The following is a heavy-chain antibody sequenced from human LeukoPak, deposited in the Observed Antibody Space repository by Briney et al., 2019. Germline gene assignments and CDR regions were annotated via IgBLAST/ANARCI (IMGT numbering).Heavy chain of an antibody. V-gene: IGHV3-23*01. CDR3: AKDRPNYYHSNGHYYRRDGDS. CDR2: ITGSGEAT. CDR1: GYTFSSYA. D-gene: IGHD3-22*01. J-gene: IGHJ5*01. Sequence: GGSLRLSCAVSGYTFSSYAMSWVRQGTGKGLEGFSSITGSGEATYYADTVKGRFTVSRDNSRYTLYLQMNSLRAEDTAVYYCAKDRPNYYHSNGHYYRRDGDSWGQGTLVTVSS.